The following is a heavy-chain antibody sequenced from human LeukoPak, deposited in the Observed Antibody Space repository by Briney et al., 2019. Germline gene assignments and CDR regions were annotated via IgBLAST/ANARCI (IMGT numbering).Heavy chain of an antibody. J-gene: IGHJ4*02. Sequence: SETLSLTCTVSGGSISSGGYYWSWIRQPPGKGLEWIGYIYYSGSTYYNPSLKSRVTISVDTSKNQFSLKLSSVAAADTAVYYCARAPPQESMYTAMVYYFDYWGQGTLVTVSS. V-gene: IGHV4-30-4*08. CDR3: ARAPPQESMYTAMVYYFDY. CDR2: IYYSGST. D-gene: IGHD5-18*01. CDR1: GGSISSGGYY.